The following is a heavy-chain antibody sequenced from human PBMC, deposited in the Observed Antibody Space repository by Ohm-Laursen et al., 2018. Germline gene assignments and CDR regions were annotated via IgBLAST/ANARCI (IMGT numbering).Heavy chain of an antibody. CDR2: INASGGGA. CDR3: ARERVTGTTKRDAFDI. Sequence: ASVKVSCKASGYTFSSYYVHWVRQAPGQGLEWMGIINASGGGARYAQKFQGRATLTRDTSTSTVDMELSSLRSEDTAVYFCARERVTGTTKRDAFDIWGQGTMVTVSS. V-gene: IGHV1-46*01. CDR1: GYTFSSYY. D-gene: IGHD1-1*01. J-gene: IGHJ3*02.